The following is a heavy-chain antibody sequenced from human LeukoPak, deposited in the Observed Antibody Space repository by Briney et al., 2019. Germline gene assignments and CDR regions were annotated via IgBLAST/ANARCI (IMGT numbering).Heavy chain of an antibody. CDR3: ARVFSDYVWGSYRNWFDP. V-gene: IGHV1-2*02. CDR1: GYTFTGYY. Sequence: ASVKVSCKASGYTFTGYYMHWVRQAPGQGLEWMGWINPNSGGTNYAQKFQGRVTMTRDTSISTAYMEMSRLRSDDTAVYYCARVFSDYVWGSYRNWFDPWGQGTLVTVSS. D-gene: IGHD3-16*02. J-gene: IGHJ5*02. CDR2: INPNSGGT.